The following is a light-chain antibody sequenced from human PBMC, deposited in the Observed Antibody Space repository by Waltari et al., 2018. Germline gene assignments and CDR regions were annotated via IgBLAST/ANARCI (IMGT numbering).Light chain of an antibody. CDR1: QSLVHSDGNTY. CDR2: RVS. J-gene: IGKJ1*01. Sequence: DVVMTQSPLSLPVTRGQPASLSCRSRQSLVHSDGNTYVNVFQQSPVQSPRRLFYRVSNRDSGVPDRFSGSGSGTDFTLKITRVEAEDVGVYYCMQGTHWPWTFGQGTKVEIK. CDR3: MQGTHWPWT. V-gene: IGKV2-30*02.